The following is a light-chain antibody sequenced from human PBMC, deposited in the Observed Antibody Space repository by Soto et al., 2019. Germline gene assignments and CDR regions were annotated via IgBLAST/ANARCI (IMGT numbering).Light chain of an antibody. CDR2: EAS. J-gene: IGKJ2*02. CDR3: QQYDSYKGT. CDR1: QSISTW. V-gene: IGKV1-5*01. Sequence: DIQVTQSPSTLSASVGDTVTITCRASQSISTWLAWYRQKAGKAPELLIFEASYLRSGVPSRFSGSGSGTDFTPTISGLQPDDIATYYCQQYDSYKGTFGQGTKLDIK.